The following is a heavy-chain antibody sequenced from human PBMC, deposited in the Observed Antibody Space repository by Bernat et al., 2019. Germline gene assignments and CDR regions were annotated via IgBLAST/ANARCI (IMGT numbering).Heavy chain of an antibody. V-gene: IGHV1-69*02. Sequence: QVQLVQSGAEVKKPGSSVKVSCKASGGTFSSYTISWVRQAPGQGPEWMGRIIPILGIANYAQKFQGRVTITADKSTSTACMGLSSLGSEDTAVYYCAGSAGDVEMATIWGQGTLVTVSS. CDR2: IIPILGIA. CDR3: AGSAGDVEMATI. J-gene: IGHJ4*02. D-gene: IGHD5-24*01. CDR1: GGTFSSYT.